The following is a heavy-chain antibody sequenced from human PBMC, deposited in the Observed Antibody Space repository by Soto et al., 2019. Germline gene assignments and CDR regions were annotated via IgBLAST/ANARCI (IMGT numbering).Heavy chain of an antibody. Sequence: PGESLKISCKGSGYSFTSYWNNWVRKMPGKGLEWMGRIDPSDSYTNYSPSFQGHVTISADKSISTAYLQWGSLKASDTAMYYCARFKGGSPGWFDPWGQGTLGTVSS. CDR1: GYSFTSYW. CDR2: IDPSDSYT. V-gene: IGHV5-10-1*01. J-gene: IGHJ5*02. CDR3: ARFKGGSPGWFDP. D-gene: IGHD3-16*01.